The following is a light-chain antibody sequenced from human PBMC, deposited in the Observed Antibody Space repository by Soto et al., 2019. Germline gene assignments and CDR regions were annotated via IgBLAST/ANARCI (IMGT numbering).Light chain of an antibody. V-gene: IGKV3-20*01. Sequence: IVLTQSPGTLSLSPGDRATLSCRASQTVSNNYLAWYQQQPGQAPRLLIYVASSRATGIPDRFSGSGSGTYFTLTISRLEPEDFAVYYCQRYGSSPTFGHGTKVDVK. CDR3: QRYGSSPT. CDR2: VAS. CDR1: QTVSNNY. J-gene: IGKJ1*01.